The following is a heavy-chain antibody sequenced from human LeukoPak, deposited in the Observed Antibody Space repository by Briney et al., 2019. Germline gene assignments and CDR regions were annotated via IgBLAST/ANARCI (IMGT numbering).Heavy chain of an antibody. CDR2: ISSSSNYI. Sequence: GGSLRLSCAASGFXFSSYSINWVRQAPGKGLEWVSSISSSSNYIYNADSVKGRFAISRDNAKKSLYLQMNSLRAEDTAVYYCAREDGDWFDFWGQGTLVTVSS. J-gene: IGHJ4*02. D-gene: IGHD4-17*01. V-gene: IGHV3-21*01. CDR1: GFXFSSYS. CDR3: AREDGDWFDF.